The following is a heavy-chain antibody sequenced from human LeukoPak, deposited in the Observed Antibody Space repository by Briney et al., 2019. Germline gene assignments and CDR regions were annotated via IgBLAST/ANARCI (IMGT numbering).Heavy chain of an antibody. CDR2: ISNDGSNK. D-gene: IGHD2-2*03. Sequence: GGSLRLSCAGSGVTLSPYAMHWVHQAPGKGLEWVALISNDGSNKYYADSVKGRFTISRDNSKNTLDLQMNSLRAEDTAVYYCAKDGYCSSTSCYPNHFDSWGQGTLVIVSS. J-gene: IGHJ4*02. CDR3: AKDGYCSSTSCYPNHFDS. V-gene: IGHV3-30*18. CDR1: GVTLSPYA.